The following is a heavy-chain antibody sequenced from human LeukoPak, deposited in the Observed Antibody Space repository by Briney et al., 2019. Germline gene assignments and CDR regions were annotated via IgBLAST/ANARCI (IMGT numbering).Heavy chain of an antibody. CDR1: GFTFSSYS. V-gene: IGHV3-21*01. CDR3: ARNTLGLGVPAAQVFDY. J-gene: IGHJ4*02. D-gene: IGHD2-2*01. CDR2: ISSSSSYI. Sequence: GGSLRLSCAASGFTFSSYSMNWVRQAPGKGLEWVSSISSSSSYIYYADSVKGRFTISRDNAKNSLYLQMNSLRAEDTAVYYCARNTLGLGVPAAQVFDYWGQGTLVTVSS.